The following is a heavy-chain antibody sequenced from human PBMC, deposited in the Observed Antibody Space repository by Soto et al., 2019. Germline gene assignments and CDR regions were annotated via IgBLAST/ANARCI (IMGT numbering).Heavy chain of an antibody. J-gene: IGHJ6*02. CDR2: IYPGDSDT. D-gene: IGHD2-2*01. CDR1: GYSFTSYW. Sequence: GDSLKISCNGSGYSFTSYWIGWVVQMPGKGLEWMGIIYPGDSDTRYSPSFQGQVTISADKSISTAYLQWSSLKASDTAMYYCARHNTGYCSSTSCPTPYYYYGMDVWGQGTTVTVS. CDR3: ARHNTGYCSSTSCPTPYYYYGMDV. V-gene: IGHV5-51*01.